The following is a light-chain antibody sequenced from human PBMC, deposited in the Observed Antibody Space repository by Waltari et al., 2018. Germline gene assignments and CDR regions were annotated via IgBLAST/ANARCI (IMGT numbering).Light chain of an antibody. CDR3: QQYDSLTLLT. Sequence: DIEMTQSPSSLSASVGEKVTITCRASQDISNHLSWFQQKPGKAPNLLIYDVSKLETGVASRFSGGGSRADFTLIINDVQPEDVATYYCQQYDSLTLLTFGQGTRLE. V-gene: IGKV1-33*01. CDR2: DVS. J-gene: IGKJ5*01. CDR1: QDISNH.